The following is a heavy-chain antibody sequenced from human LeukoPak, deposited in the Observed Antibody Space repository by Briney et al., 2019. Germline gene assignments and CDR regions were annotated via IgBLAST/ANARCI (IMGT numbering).Heavy chain of an antibody. D-gene: IGHD2-15*01. CDR1: GGSISSYY. J-gene: IGHJ4*02. CDR2: IYYSGST. V-gene: IGHV4-59*08. Sequence: SETLSLTCTVSGGSISSYYWSWIRQPPGKGLEWIGCIYYSGSTNYNPSLKSRVTISVDTSKNQFSLKLSSVTAADTAVYYCARSTILSGPYYFDYWGQGTLVTVSS. CDR3: ARSTILSGPYYFDY.